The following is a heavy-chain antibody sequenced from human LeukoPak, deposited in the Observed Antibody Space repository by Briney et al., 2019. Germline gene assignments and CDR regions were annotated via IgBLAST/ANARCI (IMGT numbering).Heavy chain of an antibody. J-gene: IGHJ4*02. CDR2: FDPEDGET. Sequence: GASVKVSCKVSGYTLTQLSMHWVRQAPGKGLDWMGGFDPEDGETIYAQKFQGRVTITEDTSTDTAYMDLTSLRSEDTAVYYCATNSGHSSGYYYYWGQGTLVTVSS. V-gene: IGHV1-24*01. CDR3: ATNSGHSSGYYYY. CDR1: GYTLTQLS. D-gene: IGHD3-22*01.